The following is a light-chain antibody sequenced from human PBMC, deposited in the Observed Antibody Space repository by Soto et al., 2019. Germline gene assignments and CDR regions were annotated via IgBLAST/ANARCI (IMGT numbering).Light chain of an antibody. V-gene: IGLV2-11*01. CDR3: CSYAGRYTYV. Sequence: QSVLTQPRAVSGSPGQSGAISCTRTSSDVGGYNYVSWYQQHPGKAPKVMIFDVNKRPSGVPDRFSGSKSGNTASLTISGLQAEDEADYYCCSYAGRYTYVFGTGTKVTVL. CDR1: SSDVGGYNY. CDR2: DVN. J-gene: IGLJ1*01.